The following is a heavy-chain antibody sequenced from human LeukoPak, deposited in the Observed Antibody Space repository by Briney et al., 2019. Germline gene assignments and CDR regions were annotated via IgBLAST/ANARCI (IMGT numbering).Heavy chain of an antibody. Sequence: SETLSLTCTVSGGSISSYYWSCIRQPAGKGLEWIWRIYTSGSTNYNPSLKSRVTMSVDTSKNQFSLKLSSVTAADTAVYYCARGVTSLDYWGQGTLVTVSS. CDR1: GGSISSYY. CDR2: IYTSGST. J-gene: IGHJ4*02. D-gene: IGHD2-21*02. V-gene: IGHV4-4*07. CDR3: ARGVTSLDY.